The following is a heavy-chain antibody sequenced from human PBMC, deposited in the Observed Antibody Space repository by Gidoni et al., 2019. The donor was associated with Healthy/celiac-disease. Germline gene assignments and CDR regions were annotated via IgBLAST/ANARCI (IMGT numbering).Heavy chain of an antibody. CDR2: INHSGST. CDR3: ARGLVGSTSVGPFDY. CDR1: GGAFSGYY. D-gene: IGHD2-2*01. V-gene: IGHV4-34*01. Sequence: QVQLQQWGAGLLKPSETLSLTCAVYGGAFSGYYWSWIRQPPGKGLEWIGEINHSGSTNYNPSLKSRVTISVDTSKNQFSLKLSSVTAADTAVYYCARGLVGSTSVGPFDYWGQGTLVTVSS. J-gene: IGHJ4*02.